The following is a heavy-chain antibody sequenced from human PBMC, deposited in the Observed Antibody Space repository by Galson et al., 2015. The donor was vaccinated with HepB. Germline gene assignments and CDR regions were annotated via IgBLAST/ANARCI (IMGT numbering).Heavy chain of an antibody. J-gene: IGHJ4*02. D-gene: IGHD3-10*01. V-gene: IGHV4-59*01. Sequence: TLSLTCTVSGGSISSYYWSWIRQPPGKGLEWVGYIFYSGSTNYNPSLKSRVTISVDASKNQFSLKLSSVTAADTAVYYCASTKYGSGSNQLDYWGQGTLVTVSS. CDR3: ASTKYGSGSNQLDY. CDR2: IFYSGST. CDR1: GGSISSYY.